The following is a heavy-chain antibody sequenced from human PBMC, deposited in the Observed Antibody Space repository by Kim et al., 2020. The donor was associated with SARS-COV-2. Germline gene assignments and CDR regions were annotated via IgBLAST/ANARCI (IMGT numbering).Heavy chain of an antibody. CDR2: SNAGNGNT. V-gene: IGHV1-3*01. Sequence: ASVKVSCKASGYALDTYAIHWVLQAPGQRLEWMGWSNAGNGNTKYSQKFQGRVTITRDTSANTAYMELSSLRSEDTSVYFCARAMAAAGSFDFWGQGTLVTVSS. D-gene: IGHD6-13*01. J-gene: IGHJ4*02. CDR1: GYALDTYA. CDR3: ARAMAAAGSFDF.